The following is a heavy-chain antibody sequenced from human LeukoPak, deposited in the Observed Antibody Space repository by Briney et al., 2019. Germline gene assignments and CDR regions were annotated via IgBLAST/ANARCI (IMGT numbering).Heavy chain of an antibody. CDR2: IYYSGSP. CDR1: GGSISSGGYY. J-gene: IGHJ6*02. V-gene: IGHV4-31*03. D-gene: IGHD3-16*01. Sequence: SETLSLTCTVSGGSISSGGYYWSRIRQHPGKGLEWIGYIYYSGSPYYNPSLKSRVTISVDTSKNQFSLKLSSVTAADTAVYYCARDYTDYGMDVWGQGTTVTVSS. CDR3: ARDYTDYGMDV.